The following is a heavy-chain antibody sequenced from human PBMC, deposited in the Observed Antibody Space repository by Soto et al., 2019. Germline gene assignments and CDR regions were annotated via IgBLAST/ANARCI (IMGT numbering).Heavy chain of an antibody. CDR3: AREDCVSSNCYLSN. CDR1: GYTFSSCG. V-gene: IGHV1-18*01. CDR2: INAYNGNT. J-gene: IGHJ4*02. D-gene: IGHD2-2*01. Sequence: ASVEVSCKDSGYTFSSCGSSWVRQAPGEGLEWMGWINAYNGNTHYAQRFRGRVTMTTDTSTTTVYMELTSLRSDDTAVYYCAREDCVSSNCYLSNWGQGALVTVSS.